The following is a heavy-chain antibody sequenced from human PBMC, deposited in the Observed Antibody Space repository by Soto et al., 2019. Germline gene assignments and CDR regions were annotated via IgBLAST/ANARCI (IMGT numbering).Heavy chain of an antibody. J-gene: IGHJ5*02. CDR3: VSPHSESSNAFDL. CDR2: ISYDGENQ. Sequence: GGSLRLSCAASGFSFSHYAMHWVRQPPGKGLEWVALISYDGENQYFTDSVRGRFTISRDNSKTAVYLEMNDLRLDDTATYYCVSPHSESSNAFDLRGQGTLVTV. D-gene: IGHD3-10*01. V-gene: IGHV3-30*04. CDR1: GFSFSHYA.